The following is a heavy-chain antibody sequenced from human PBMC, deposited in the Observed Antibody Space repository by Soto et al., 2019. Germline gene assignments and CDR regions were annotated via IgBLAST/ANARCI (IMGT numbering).Heavy chain of an antibody. J-gene: IGHJ2*01. CDR1: GGSVRTHY. CDR2: IYDSGRP. V-gene: IGHV4-59*02. CDR3: VRSVFYYSSEYYPHWYFDL. D-gene: IGHD3-22*01. Sequence: VQLQESGPGLVKPSETLSLNCTVSGGSVRTHYWSWIRQPPGKGLEWIGYIYDSGRPNYNPSLSSRVSLSTDTSKNQFSLRLTSVTAADTAVYHCVRSVFYYSSEYYPHWYFDLWGRGTLVTVSS.